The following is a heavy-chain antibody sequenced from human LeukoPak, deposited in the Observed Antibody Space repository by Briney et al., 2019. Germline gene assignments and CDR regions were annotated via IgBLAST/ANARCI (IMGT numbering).Heavy chain of an antibody. CDR2: IIPIFGTA. Sequence: SLKVSCKASGGTXSSYAISWVRQAPGQGLEWMGGIIPIFGTANYAQKFQGRVTITADESTSTAYMELSSLRSEDTAVYYCARGAMIVVVTLDYWGQGTLVTVSS. D-gene: IGHD3-22*01. J-gene: IGHJ4*02. CDR1: GGTXSSYA. V-gene: IGHV1-69*13. CDR3: ARGAMIVVVTLDY.